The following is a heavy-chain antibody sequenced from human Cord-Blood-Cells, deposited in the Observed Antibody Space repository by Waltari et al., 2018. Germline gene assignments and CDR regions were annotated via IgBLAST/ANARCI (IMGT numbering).Heavy chain of an antibody. CDR2: INPNSGGT. J-gene: IGHJ5*02. V-gene: IGHV1-2*04. D-gene: IGHD2-2*01. CDR3: ARDMSYCSSTSCYSAWFDP. Sequence: QVQLVQSGAEVKKPGASVKVSCKASGYTFTGYYMHWVRQAPGNGLEWMGWINPNSGGTNYAQKFQGWVTMTRDTSISTAYMELSRLRSDDTAVYYCARDMSYCSSTSCYSAWFDPWGQGTLVTVSS. CDR1: GYTFTGYY.